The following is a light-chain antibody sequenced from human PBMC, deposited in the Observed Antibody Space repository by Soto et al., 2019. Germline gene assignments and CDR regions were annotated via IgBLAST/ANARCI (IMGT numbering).Light chain of an antibody. V-gene: IGKV3-20*01. CDR3: QQHGSSPQT. Sequence: EIVMTQSPATLSVSPGERATLSCRASQSVTSNLAWYQQKPGQAPRLLIHGASSRATGIPDRFSGSGSGTDFTLTISRLEPEDFAVYYCQQHGSSPQTFGQGTKVDIK. CDR2: GAS. CDR1: QSVTSN. J-gene: IGKJ1*01.